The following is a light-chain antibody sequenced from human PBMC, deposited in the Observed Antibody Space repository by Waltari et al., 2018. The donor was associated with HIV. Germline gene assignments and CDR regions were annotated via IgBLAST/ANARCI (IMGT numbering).Light chain of an antibody. Sequence: SDELTQPPSASVSPGQTDRITCSGDALPNHYANWYQQKSGQAPVLVIYEDSKRPSVIPERFSVSSAGTMATLTINEAQVEDEADYYCYSTDSSGSRWVFGGGTKLTVL. J-gene: IGLJ3*02. CDR3: YSTDSSGSRWV. CDR1: ALPNHY. CDR2: EDS. V-gene: IGLV3-10*01.